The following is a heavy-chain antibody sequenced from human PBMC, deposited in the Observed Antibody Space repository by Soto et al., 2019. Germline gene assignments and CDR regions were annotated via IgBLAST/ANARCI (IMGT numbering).Heavy chain of an antibody. CDR1: GFTFSCCG. Sequence: QVQLVESGGGVVQPGRSLRLSCEDSGFTFSCCGMHWVRQAPGKGLDWVAVVSYDGTNKYYADSVKGRFTISRDNSKNTLYLQMNSLRAEDTAVYYCARVGSEDSGSYFDNWGQGTLVTVSS. CDR3: ARVGSEDSGSYFDN. CDR2: VSYDGTNK. D-gene: IGHD3-10*01. V-gene: IGHV3-30*03. J-gene: IGHJ4*02.